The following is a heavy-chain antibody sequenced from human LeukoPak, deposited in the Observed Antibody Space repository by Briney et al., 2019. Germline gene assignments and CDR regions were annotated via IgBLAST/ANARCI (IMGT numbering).Heavy chain of an antibody. Sequence: SETLSLTCTVSGASISSGGYFWSWIRQPAGKGVEGIGRIETSGSTNYNPSLKSRVTISVDTSKNQFSLKLRSVTAADTAVYYCARALCINGICEWFDPWGQGTLVTVSS. CDR2: IETSGST. D-gene: IGHD2-8*01. J-gene: IGHJ5*02. CDR3: ARALCINGICEWFDP. V-gene: IGHV4-61*02. CDR1: GASISSGGYF.